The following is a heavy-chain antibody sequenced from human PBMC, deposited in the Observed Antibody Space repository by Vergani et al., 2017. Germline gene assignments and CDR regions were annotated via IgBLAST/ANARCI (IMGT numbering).Heavy chain of an antibody. J-gene: IGHJ6*02. CDR2: ISRSGSTI. CDR3: ERDQCGGDCYPYYNYGVDV. D-gene: IGHD2-21*02. Sequence: QVQLVESGGGLVKPGGSLRLSCGASGFTFSDYYMSWIRQAPGKGLEWVSYISRSGSTIYYADSVKGRFTISRDNAKKSLYLQMNSLRAEDTAVYYCERDQCGGDCYPYYNYGVDVWGQGTTVTVSS. V-gene: IGHV3-11*04. CDR1: GFTFSDYY.